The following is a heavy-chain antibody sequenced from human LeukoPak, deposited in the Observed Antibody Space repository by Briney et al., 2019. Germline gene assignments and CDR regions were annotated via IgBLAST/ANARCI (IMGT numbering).Heavy chain of an antibody. CDR3: ARSGSGWFDY. CDR1: GFTVSTHF. J-gene: IGHJ4*02. D-gene: IGHD6-19*01. Sequence: GGSLRLSCAASGFTVSTHFMSWVRQAPGKGLEWVSVICSDGNTYYADSVKGRFTIFRDNSKNTVYLEMNSLRAEDTALYYCARSGSGWFDYWGQGTLVTVSS. CDR2: ICSDGNT. V-gene: IGHV3-53*01.